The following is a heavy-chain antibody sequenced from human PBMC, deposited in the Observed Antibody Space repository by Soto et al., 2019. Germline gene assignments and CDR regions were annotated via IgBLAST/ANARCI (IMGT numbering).Heavy chain of an antibody. Sequence: ASVKVSCKASGYPFTTYHLHWVRQAPGQGLEWMGGIIPIFGTANYAQKFQGRVTITADESTSTAYMELSSLRSEDTAVYYCARDFGGAAASDYWGQGTLVTVSS. CDR1: GYPFTTYH. CDR2: IIPIFGTA. J-gene: IGHJ4*02. D-gene: IGHD6-13*01. V-gene: IGHV1-69*13. CDR3: ARDFGGAAASDY.